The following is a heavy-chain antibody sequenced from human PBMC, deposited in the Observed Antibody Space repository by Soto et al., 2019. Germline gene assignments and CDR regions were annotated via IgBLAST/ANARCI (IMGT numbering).Heavy chain of an antibody. D-gene: IGHD6-13*01. Sequence: QVQLVQSGAEVKKPGSSVKVSCKASGGTFSSYTISWVRQAPGQGLEWMGRIIPILGIANYAQKFQGRVTNTADKATTTGYMGLGSRRSEDTAVYYCARGKLALNYYYYYGMDVWGQGATVTVSS. CDR1: GGTFSSYT. CDR3: ARGKLALNYYYYYGMDV. V-gene: IGHV1-69*02. CDR2: IIPILGIA. J-gene: IGHJ6*02.